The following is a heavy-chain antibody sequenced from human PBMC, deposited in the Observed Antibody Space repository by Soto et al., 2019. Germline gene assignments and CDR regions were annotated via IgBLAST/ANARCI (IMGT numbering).Heavy chain of an antibody. J-gene: IGHJ4*02. V-gene: IGHV3-23*01. CDR1: GFTFSSYA. Sequence: EVQLLESGGGLVQPGGSLRLSCAASGFTFSSYAMNWVRQAPGKGLEWVSVISGSGDSTYYADSVKGRFTISRDNSKNTPELQMNGRRAEDTAVYYCARRSSGWYVDYWGQGALVTVSS. D-gene: IGHD6-19*01. CDR3: ARRSSGWYVDY. CDR2: ISGSGDST.